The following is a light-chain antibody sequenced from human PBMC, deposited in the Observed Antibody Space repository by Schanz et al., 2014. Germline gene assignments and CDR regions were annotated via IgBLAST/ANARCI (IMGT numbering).Light chain of an antibody. V-gene: IGLV4-60*02. CDR2: LGGSGTY. CDR3: ETWDSNTRV. Sequence: QLVLTQSSSASASLGSSVKLTCTLSSGHSSYIIAWHQQQPGKAPRYLMKLGGSGTYNKGSGVPDRFSDSSSGADRYLTISNLQFEDEADYYCETWDSNTRVFGGGTKVTVL. J-gene: IGLJ3*02. CDR1: SGHSSYI.